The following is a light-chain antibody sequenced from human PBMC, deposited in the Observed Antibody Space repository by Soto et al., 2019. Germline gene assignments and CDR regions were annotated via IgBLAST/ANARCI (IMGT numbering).Light chain of an antibody. CDR3: SSYTSSSTLLYV. J-gene: IGLJ1*01. V-gene: IGLV2-14*01. CDR2: DVS. Sequence: CVLTRPASVSGAAGQAITISCTGTSSDVGGYNYVSWYQQHPGKAPKLMIYDVSNRPSGVSNRFSGSKSGNTASLTISGLQAEDEADYYCSSYTSSSTLLYVFGTGTKVTVL. CDR1: SSDVGGYNY.